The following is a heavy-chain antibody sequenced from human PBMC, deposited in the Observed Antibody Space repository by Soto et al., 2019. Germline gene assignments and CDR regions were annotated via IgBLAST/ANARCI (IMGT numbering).Heavy chain of an antibody. V-gene: IGHV3-23*01. J-gene: IGHJ5*02. CDR1: GFTFSSYA. D-gene: IGHD3-10*01. Sequence: GGSLRLSCAASGFTFSSYAMSWVRQAPGKGLEWVSAISGSGGSTYYADSVKGRFTISRDNSKNTLYLQMNSLRAEDTAVYYCAKGYYGSGSYYFGLDPWGQGTLVTVSS. CDR3: AKGYYGSGSYYFGLDP. CDR2: ISGSGGST.